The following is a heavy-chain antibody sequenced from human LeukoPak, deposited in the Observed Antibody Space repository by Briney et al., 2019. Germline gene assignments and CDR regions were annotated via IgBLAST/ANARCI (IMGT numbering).Heavy chain of an antibody. CDR1: GGTFSSYA. CDR2: IIPIFGTA. D-gene: IGHD6-13*01. Sequence: SVKVSCKASGGTFSSYAISWVRQAPGQGLEWMGGIIPIFGTANYAQKFQGRVTITADESTSTAYMELSSLRSEDTAVYYCAKDVSSSSWYGWFDPWGQGTLVTVSS. CDR3: AKDVSSSSWYGWFDP. V-gene: IGHV1-69*13. J-gene: IGHJ5*02.